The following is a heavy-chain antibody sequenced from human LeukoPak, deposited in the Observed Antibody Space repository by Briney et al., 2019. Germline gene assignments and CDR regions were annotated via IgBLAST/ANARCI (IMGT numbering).Heavy chain of an antibody. D-gene: IGHD3-10*01. CDR1: GGSISSYY. CDR2: IYTSGST. Sequence: SETLSLTCTVSGGSISSYYWSWIRQPAGKGLEWIGRIYTSGSTNYNPSLKSRVTMSVDTSKNQFSLKLSSVTAADTAVYYCARDNGSGRILSWWFDPWGQGTLVTASS. V-gene: IGHV4-4*07. CDR3: ARDNGSGRILSWWFDP. J-gene: IGHJ5*02.